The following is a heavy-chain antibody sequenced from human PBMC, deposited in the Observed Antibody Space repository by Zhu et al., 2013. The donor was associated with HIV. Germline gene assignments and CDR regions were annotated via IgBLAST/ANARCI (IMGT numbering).Heavy chain of an antibody. D-gene: IGHD2-21*01. CDR2: MNPSSENT. CDR1: GDTLRNSD. J-gene: IGHJ4*03. Sequence: QGQLVQSGAAVAEPGATLRVSCRAFGDTLRNSDVHWVRQAPGQGLAWMGWMNPSSENTGSHPRFQDRITMTWDTSTGTAHLEVTRLTSVDTALYFCARAASRHCGKRRCYWGTQNLWGQGTQVTVSS. CDR3: ARAASRHCGKRRCYWGTQNL. V-gene: IGHV1-8*01.